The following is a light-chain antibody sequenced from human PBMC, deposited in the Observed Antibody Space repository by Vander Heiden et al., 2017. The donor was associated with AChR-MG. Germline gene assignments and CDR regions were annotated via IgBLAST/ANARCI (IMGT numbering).Light chain of an antibody. CDR1: QSVSSSY. J-gene: IGKJ4*01. CDR2: GAS. Sequence: EIVLTQSPGTLSLSPGERATLSCRASQSVSSSYLAWYQQKPGQAPRLLIYGASSRATGIPDRFSGSGSGTDFTLTISRLEPEDFAVYYCQHYGSFYVGTFGGGTKVEIK. V-gene: IGKV3-20*01. CDR3: QHYGSFYVGT.